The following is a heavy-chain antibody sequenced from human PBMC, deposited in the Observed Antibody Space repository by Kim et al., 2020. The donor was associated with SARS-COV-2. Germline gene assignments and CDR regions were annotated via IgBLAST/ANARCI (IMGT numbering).Heavy chain of an antibody. J-gene: IGHJ5*02. Sequence: SVKVSCKASGGTFSSYAISWVRQAPGQGLEWMGGIIPIFGTANYAQKFQGRVTITADESTSTAYMELSSLRSEDTAVYYCAREGGFGSDFWSGYYAPWGQGTLVTVSS. CDR3: AREGGFGSDFWSGYYAP. CDR1: GGTFSSYA. CDR2: IIPIFGTA. D-gene: IGHD3-3*01. V-gene: IGHV1-69*13.